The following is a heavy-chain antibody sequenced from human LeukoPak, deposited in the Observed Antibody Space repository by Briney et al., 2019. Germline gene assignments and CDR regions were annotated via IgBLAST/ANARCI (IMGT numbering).Heavy chain of an antibody. CDR3: ARGGYSYGYDY. CDR2: INPYNGNT. D-gene: IGHD5-18*01. CDR1: DSTFTPYG. V-gene: IGHV1-18*01. J-gene: IGHJ4*02. Sequence: ASVTVSDTPSDSTFTPYGISWVRQAPGHGLEGMGWINPYNGNTNSAQMLQGRVTMTTDTATSTAYMELRSLRSDDTAVYYCARGGYSYGYDYWGQGTLVTVSS.